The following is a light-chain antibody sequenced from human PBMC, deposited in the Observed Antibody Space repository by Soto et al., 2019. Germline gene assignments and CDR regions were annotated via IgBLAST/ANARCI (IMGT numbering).Light chain of an antibody. CDR2: KAS. V-gene: IGKV1-5*03. CDR3: QQYYSFPWT. CDR1: QSISTC. J-gene: IGKJ1*01. Sequence: DIQMTQSPSTLSAVVGDRVTISCRASQSISTCLAWYQQKPGKAPKLLIYKASNLESGVPSRFSGSGSGTEFTLTFNSLQVDDFATYYCQQYYSFPWTFGQGTKVDIK.